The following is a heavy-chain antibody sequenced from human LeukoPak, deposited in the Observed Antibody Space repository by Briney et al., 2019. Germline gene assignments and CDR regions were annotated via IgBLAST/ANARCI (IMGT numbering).Heavy chain of an antibody. CDR2: ISHTGST. J-gene: IGHJ4*02. CDR1: GGSFSGHY. V-gene: IGHV4-34*01. CDR3: VGYYYGSGSYHNYPNFDY. D-gene: IGHD3-10*01. Sequence: PSETLSLTCAVHGGSFSGHYCSWIRQLPGKGLEWIGEISHTGSTNYNPSLKSRVTISGDTSKNQFSLKLSSVTAADTAVYYCVGYYYGSGSYHNYPNFDYWGQGTLVTVSS.